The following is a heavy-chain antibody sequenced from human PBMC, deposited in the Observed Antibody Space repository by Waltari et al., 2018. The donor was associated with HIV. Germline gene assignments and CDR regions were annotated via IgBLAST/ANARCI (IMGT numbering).Heavy chain of an antibody. CDR2: IYINGEI. Sequence: EVQLVESGGNLTQAGGSLRLSCAVSGSTVSDNYMSWVRRAPGKGLGWVSVIYINGEINYTESVKGRFTIFRDNSKNTLYLQMNSLRAEDTAVYYCARMHRYYGSEQSRYFYFGMDVWGQGTTVTVYS. J-gene: IGHJ6*02. CDR1: GSTVSDNY. D-gene: IGHD3-10*01. V-gene: IGHV3-53*01. CDR3: ARMHRYYGSEQSRYFYFGMDV.